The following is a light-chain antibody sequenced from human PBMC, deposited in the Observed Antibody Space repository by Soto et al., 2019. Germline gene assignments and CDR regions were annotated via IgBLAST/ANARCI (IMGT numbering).Light chain of an antibody. V-gene: IGLV2-14*01. Sequence: QSALTQPASVSGSPGQSITISCTGTSSDVGGYNYVSWYQHHAGKAPKLLISEVSDRPSGVSNRFSGSKSGNTASLTISGLQAEDEADYYCSSYATSSVVVFGGGSKLTVL. CDR3: SSYATSSVVV. CDR1: SSDVGGYNY. CDR2: EVS. J-gene: IGLJ2*01.